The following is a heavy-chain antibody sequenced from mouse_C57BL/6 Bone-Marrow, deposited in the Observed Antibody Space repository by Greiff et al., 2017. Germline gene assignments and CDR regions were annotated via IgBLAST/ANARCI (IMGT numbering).Heavy chain of an antibody. Sequence: VQLQQSGAELVKPGASVKLSCKASGYTFTEYTIHWVKQRSGQGLEWIGWFYPGSGSTKYNEKFKDKATLTADKSSSTAYMELSRLTSEDSAVCLGEEDEEGADCGKAAFAYWGQGTLVTVSA. CDR1: GYTFTEYT. CDR2: FYPGSGST. V-gene: IGHV1-62-2*01. CDR3: EEDEEGADCGKAAFAY. D-gene: IGHD2-1*01. J-gene: IGHJ3*01.